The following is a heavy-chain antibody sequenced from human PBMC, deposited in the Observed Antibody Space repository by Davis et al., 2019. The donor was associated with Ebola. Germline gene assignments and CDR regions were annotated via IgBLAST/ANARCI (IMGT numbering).Heavy chain of an antibody. J-gene: IGHJ6*02. Sequence: AASVKVSCKASGYTFTSYGISWVRQAPGQGLEWMGWINPNSGGTNYAQKFQGWVTMTRDTSISTAYMELSRLRSDDTAVYYCARELSSWDKLGFLDYYGMDVWGQGTTVTVSS. CDR2: INPNSGGT. CDR1: GYTFTSYG. D-gene: IGHD6-13*01. CDR3: ARELSSWDKLGFLDYYGMDV. V-gene: IGHV1-2*04.